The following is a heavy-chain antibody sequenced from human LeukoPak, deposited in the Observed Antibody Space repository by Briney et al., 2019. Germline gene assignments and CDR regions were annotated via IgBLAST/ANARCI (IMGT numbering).Heavy chain of an antibody. CDR3: AKDPYGTRYFDY. V-gene: IGHV3-23*01. CDR1: GFTFSSHA. CDR2: LSGSGYKT. J-gene: IGHJ4*02. Sequence: GGSLRLSCAASGFTFSSHALGWVRQAPGKGLEWVSSLSGSGYKTYYADSVKGRFTISRDNSKNTVYLQMNSLRAEDTAVYYCAKDPYGTRYFDYWGQGTLVTVSS. D-gene: IGHD2-2*01.